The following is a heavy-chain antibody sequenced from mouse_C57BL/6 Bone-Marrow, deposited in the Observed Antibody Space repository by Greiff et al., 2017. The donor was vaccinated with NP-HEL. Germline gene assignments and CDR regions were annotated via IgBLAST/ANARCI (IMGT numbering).Heavy chain of an antibody. CDR3: TRDYCSSYEFAY. CDR1: GYTFTDYE. Sequence: QVQLQQSGAELVRPGASVTLSCKASGYTFTDYEMHWVKQTPVHGLEWIGAIDPETGGTAYNQKFKGKAILTADKSSSTAYMELRSLTSEDSAGYYCTRDYCSSYEFAYRGQGTLVTVSA. J-gene: IGHJ3*01. D-gene: IGHD1-1*01. CDR2: IDPETGGT. V-gene: IGHV1-15*01.